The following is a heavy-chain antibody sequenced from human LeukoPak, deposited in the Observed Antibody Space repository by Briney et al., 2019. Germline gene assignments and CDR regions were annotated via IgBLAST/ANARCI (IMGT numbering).Heavy chain of an antibody. CDR2: IKHSGST. J-gene: IGHJ4*02. CDR1: GGSFSGYY. V-gene: IGHV4-34*01. D-gene: IGHD6-13*01. Sequence: SETLSLTCAVYGGSFSGYYWSWIRQPPGKGLEWIGEIKHSGSTNYNPSLKSRVTISVDTSKNQFSLKLSSVTAADTAVYYCARGRKRSGYSSSRYDFDYWGQGTLVTVSS. CDR3: ARGRKRSGYSSSRYDFDY.